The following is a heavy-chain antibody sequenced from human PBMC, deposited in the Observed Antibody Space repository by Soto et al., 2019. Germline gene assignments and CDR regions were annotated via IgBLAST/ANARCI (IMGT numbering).Heavy chain of an antibody. V-gene: IGHV3-64*01. CDR2: ISSNGGST. J-gene: IGHJ6*03. D-gene: IGHD4-17*01. Sequence: EVQLVESGGGLVQPGGSLRLSCAASGFTFSSYAMHWVRQAPGKGLEYVSAISSNGGSTYYANSVKGRFTISRDNYKNTPFLQMGSRRGADIAADYYARGEGDDPDYGDYLAPYYYYYYMDVWGKGTTVTVSS. CDR1: GFTFSSYA. CDR3: ARGEGDDPDYGDYLAPYYYYYYMDV.